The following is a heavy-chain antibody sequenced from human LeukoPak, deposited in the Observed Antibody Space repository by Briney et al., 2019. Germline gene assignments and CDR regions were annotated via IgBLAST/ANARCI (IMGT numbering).Heavy chain of an antibody. CDR1: GGSISSYY. Sequence: SETLSPTCTVSGGSISSYYWSWIRQPPGKGLEWIGYIYYSGSTNYNPSLKSRVTISVDTSKNQFSLKLSSVTAADTAVYYCARAQSYYGSGTPLFDPWGQGTLVTVSS. CDR2: IYYSGST. D-gene: IGHD3-10*01. J-gene: IGHJ5*02. V-gene: IGHV4-59*01. CDR3: ARAQSYYGSGTPLFDP.